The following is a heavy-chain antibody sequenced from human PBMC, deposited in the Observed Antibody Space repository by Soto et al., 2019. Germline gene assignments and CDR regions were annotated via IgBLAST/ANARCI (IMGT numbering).Heavy chain of an antibody. CDR1: GGSISSSSYY. J-gene: IGHJ3*02. D-gene: IGHD6-13*01. CDR3: ARPTRGIAAAALFDI. Sequence: SETLSLTCTVSGGSISSSSYYWGWIRQPPGKGLEWIGSIYYSGSTYYNPSLKSRVTISVDTSKNQFSLKLSSVTAADTAVYYCARPTRGIAAAALFDIWGQGTMVTVSS. V-gene: IGHV4-39*01. CDR2: IYYSGST.